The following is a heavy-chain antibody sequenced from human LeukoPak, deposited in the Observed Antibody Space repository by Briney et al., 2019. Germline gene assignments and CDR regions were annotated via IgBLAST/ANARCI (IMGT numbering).Heavy chain of an antibody. Sequence: SQTLSLTCTVSGGSISSGDYYWSWIRQPPGKGLEWIGYIYYSGSTYYNPSLKSQVTISVDTSKNQFSLKLSSVTAADTAVYYCATKIYYYDSSGYYHDAFDIWGQGTMVTVSS. D-gene: IGHD3-22*01. CDR3: ATKIYYYDSSGYYHDAFDI. V-gene: IGHV4-30-4*01. CDR2: IYYSGST. J-gene: IGHJ3*02. CDR1: GGSISSGDYY.